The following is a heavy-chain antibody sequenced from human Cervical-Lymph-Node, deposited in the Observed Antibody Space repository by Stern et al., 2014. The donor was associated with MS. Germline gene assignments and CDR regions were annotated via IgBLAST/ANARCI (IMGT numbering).Heavy chain of an antibody. J-gene: IGHJ4*02. D-gene: IGHD3-16*02. Sequence: VQLVQSGSELKKPGASVKVSCKTSGYTFTTYAINWVRQAPGQGLEWMGWITPHTGNPTYAQDFTGRFVFSLDTSISTAYLEISSLRAEDTAVYYCAKEGDYVWGNYRAMWGQGTLVTVSS. CDR1: GYTFTTYA. CDR3: AKEGDYVWGNYRAM. V-gene: IGHV7-4-1*02. CDR2: ITPHTGNP.